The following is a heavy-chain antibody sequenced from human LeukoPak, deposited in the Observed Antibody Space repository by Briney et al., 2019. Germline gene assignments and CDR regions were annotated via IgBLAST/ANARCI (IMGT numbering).Heavy chain of an antibody. D-gene: IGHD6-6*01. J-gene: IGHJ3*02. CDR3: ARDLGPHSSSPNSGAFDI. CDR2: IRYDGSNK. Sequence: GGSLRLSCAASGFTFSSYGMHWVRQAPGKGLEWVTFIRYDGSNKYYADSVKGRFTISRDNAKTSLYLQMNSLRAEGTAVYYCARDLGPHSSSPNSGAFDIWGQGTMVTVSS. CDR1: GFTFSSYG. V-gene: IGHV3-30*02.